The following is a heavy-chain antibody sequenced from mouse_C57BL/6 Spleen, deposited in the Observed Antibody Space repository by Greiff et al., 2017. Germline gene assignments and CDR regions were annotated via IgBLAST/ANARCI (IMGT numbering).Heavy chain of an antibody. Sequence: VQLQQSGPELVKPGASVKISCKASGYAFSSSWMNWVKQRPGKGLEWIGRIYPGDGDTNYNGKFKGKATLTADKSSSTAYMQLSSLTSEDSAVYFCARRGGSPFDYWGQGTTLTVSS. CDR1: GYAFSSSW. CDR3: ARRGGSPFDY. J-gene: IGHJ2*01. CDR2: IYPGDGDT. V-gene: IGHV1-82*01.